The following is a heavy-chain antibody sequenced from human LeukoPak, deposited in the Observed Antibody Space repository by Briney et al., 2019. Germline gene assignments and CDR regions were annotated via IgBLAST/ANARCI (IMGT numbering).Heavy chain of an antibody. J-gene: IGHJ4*02. Sequence: GGSLSLSCAASGFTFSSYEMNWVRQAPGKGLEWVSYISSSGSTIYYADSVKGRFTISRDNAKNSLYLQMNSLRAEDTAVYYCARDPYDSSGYYTSPGDYWGQGTLATVSS. D-gene: IGHD3-22*01. CDR3: ARDPYDSSGYYTSPGDY. CDR2: ISSSGSTI. V-gene: IGHV3-48*03. CDR1: GFTFSSYE.